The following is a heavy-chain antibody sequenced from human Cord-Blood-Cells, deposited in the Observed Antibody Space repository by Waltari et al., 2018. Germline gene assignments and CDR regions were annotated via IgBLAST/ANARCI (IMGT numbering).Heavy chain of an antibody. CDR1: GFTFSCYW. D-gene: IGHD3-16*01. J-gene: IGHJ4*02. V-gene: IGHV3-7*01. CDR3: ARDEGLGDFDY. CDR2: IKQDGSEK. Sequence: EVQLVESGGGLVQPGGSLRLSCAASGFTFSCYWMRWARQAPGKGLEWVANIKQDGSEKYYVDSVKGRFTISRDNAKNSLYLQMNSLRAEDTAVYYCARDEGLGDFDYWGQGTLVTVSS.